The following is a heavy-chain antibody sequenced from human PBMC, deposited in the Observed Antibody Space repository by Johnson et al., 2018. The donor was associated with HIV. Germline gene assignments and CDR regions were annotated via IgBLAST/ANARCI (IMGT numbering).Heavy chain of an antibody. D-gene: IGHD4-17*01. V-gene: IGHV3-64*01. Sequence: VQLVESGGGLVQPGGSLRLSCAASGFTFSSYAMHWVRQAPGKGLEYVSSITSNGNSTYYANSVKGRFSISRDNSQNTLYLQMGSLRTEDMAVYYCARSVHDYGDYLWGRDAFDIWGQGTMVTVSS. J-gene: IGHJ3*02. CDR2: ITSNGNST. CDR3: ARSVHDYGDYLWGRDAFDI. CDR1: GFTFSSYA.